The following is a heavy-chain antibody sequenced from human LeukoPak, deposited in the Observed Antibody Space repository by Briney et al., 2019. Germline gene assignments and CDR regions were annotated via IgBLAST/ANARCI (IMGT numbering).Heavy chain of an antibody. Sequence: SQTLSLTCSVSGGFISSPFYYWSWIRQPAGKGVEWIGRIDPSGNTKFGSSLKSRVAISIDTSKNQFSLNLKSVTAADTAVYYCARAFRGIFGVFEAFDIWGQGTMVTVSS. CDR2: IDPSGNT. V-gene: IGHV4-61*02. CDR3: ARAFRGIFGVFEAFDI. J-gene: IGHJ3*02. CDR1: GGFISSPFYY. D-gene: IGHD3-3*01.